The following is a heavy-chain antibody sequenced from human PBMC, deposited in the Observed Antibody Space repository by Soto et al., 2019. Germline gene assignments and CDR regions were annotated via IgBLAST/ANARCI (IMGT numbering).Heavy chain of an antibody. CDR1: GFTFSSYG. V-gene: IGHV3-33*01. Sequence: GGSLRLSCAASGFTFSSYGMHWVRQAPGKGLEWVAVIWYDGSNKYYADSVKGRFTISRDNSKNTLYLQMNSLRAEDTAVYYCARDFEYYGSGIYSNYYYGMDVWGQVTTVTVSS. D-gene: IGHD3-10*01. CDR2: IWYDGSNK. CDR3: ARDFEYYGSGIYSNYYYGMDV. J-gene: IGHJ6*02.